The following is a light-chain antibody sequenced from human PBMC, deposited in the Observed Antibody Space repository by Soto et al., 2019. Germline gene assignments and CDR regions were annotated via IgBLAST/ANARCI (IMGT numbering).Light chain of an antibody. Sequence: QSALTQPPSASGSPGQSVTITCTGSGSDIASYNSVSWYQRHPGKAPKLMIYDVNKRPSGVPDRFSGSKSGSTASLTVSGLQAEDESDYYCSSYAGSYNLVFGGGTKLTVL. V-gene: IGLV2-8*01. J-gene: IGLJ2*01. CDR1: GSDIASYNS. CDR2: DVN. CDR3: SSYAGSYNLV.